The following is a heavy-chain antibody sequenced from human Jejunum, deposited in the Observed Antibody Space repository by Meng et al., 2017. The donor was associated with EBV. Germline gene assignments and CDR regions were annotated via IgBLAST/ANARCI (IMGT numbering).Heavy chain of an antibody. V-gene: IGHV4-4*02. CDR1: GGSIYSSNW. CDR3: GRHYYDTSGHYYFDS. CDR2: IHYSGTT. D-gene: IGHD3-22*01. J-gene: IGHJ4*02. Sequence: QVQLQESGPGLVKSSGTLSLTCSVSGGSIYSSNWWSWVRQPPGRGLQWIGEIHYSGTTTYIPSLKSRLTISVDQSKNQFSLSLDSATAADTAVYYCGRHYYDTSGHYYFDSWGQGILVTVSS.